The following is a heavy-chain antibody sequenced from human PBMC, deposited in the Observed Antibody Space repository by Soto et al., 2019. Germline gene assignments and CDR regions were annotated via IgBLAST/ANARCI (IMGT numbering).Heavy chain of an antibody. CDR1: GFTVSSNY. V-gene: IGHV3-66*01. CDR2: IYSGGST. Sequence: EVQLVESGGGLVQPGGSLRLSCAASGFTVSSNYMSWVRQAPGKGLEWVSVIYSGGSTYYADSVKGRFTISRDNSKNTLYLQMNSLRAEDTAVYYCARTIFGGDYYYYYYMDVWGKGTTVTVSS. J-gene: IGHJ6*03. D-gene: IGHD3-3*01. CDR3: ARTIFGGDYYYYYYMDV.